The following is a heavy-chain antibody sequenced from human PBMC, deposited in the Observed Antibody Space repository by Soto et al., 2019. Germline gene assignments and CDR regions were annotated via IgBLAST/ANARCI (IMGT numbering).Heavy chain of an antibody. CDR3: ARVPPLVEGWFDP. D-gene: IGHD2-15*01. CDR1: GGTFSSYA. J-gene: IGHJ5*02. CDR2: IIPIFGTA. Sequence: SVKVSCKASGGTFSSYAISWVRQAPGQGLEWMGGIIPIFGTANYAQKFQGRVTITADESTSTAYMELSSLRSEDTAVYYCARVPPLVEGWFDPWGQGTPVTVSS. V-gene: IGHV1-69*13.